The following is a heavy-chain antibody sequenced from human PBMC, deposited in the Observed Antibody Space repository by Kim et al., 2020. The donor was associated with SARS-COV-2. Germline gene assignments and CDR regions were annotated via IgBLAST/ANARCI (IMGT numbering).Heavy chain of an antibody. J-gene: IGHJ4*02. CDR1: GGSISSDY. D-gene: IGHD3-22*01. Sequence: SETLSLSCTVSGGSISSDYWSWVRQPAGKGLEWIGRMDPTGSTIHNPSLRRRVTLSVDTSKNQFSLKLTSVTAADTAVYYCARNYDSSGYQGGPLDSWGQGTLVTVSS. V-gene: IGHV4-4*07. CDR2: MDPTGST. CDR3: ARNYDSSGYQGGPLDS.